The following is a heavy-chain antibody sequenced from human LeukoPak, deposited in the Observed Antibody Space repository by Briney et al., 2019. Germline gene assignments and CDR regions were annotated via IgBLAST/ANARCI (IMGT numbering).Heavy chain of an antibody. CDR1: GLTFSSYA. Sequence: PGGSLRLSCAASGLTFSSYAMSWVRQAPGKGLEWVSAITGSGGSTYYADSVKGRFTISRDNSKNTLYLQMNRLRAEDTAVYYCAKSVRESQLAYFDYWGQGTLVTVSS. CDR2: ITGSGGST. J-gene: IGHJ4*02. CDR3: AKSVRESQLAYFDY. D-gene: IGHD2-2*01. V-gene: IGHV3-23*01.